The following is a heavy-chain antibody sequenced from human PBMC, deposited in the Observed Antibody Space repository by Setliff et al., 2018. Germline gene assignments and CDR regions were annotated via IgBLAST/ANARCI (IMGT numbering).Heavy chain of an antibody. D-gene: IGHD3-9*01. J-gene: IGHJ4*02. V-gene: IGHV3-30*02. CDR3: AKDFSLYDILTGYYPY. CDR2: IRYDGSNK. Sequence: QPGGSLRLSCAASGFTFSSYGMHWVRQAPGKGLEWVAFIRYDGSNKYYADSVKGRFTISRENSKNTLYLQMNSLRAEDPAVYYCAKDFSLYDILTGYYPYWGQGTLVTVSS. CDR1: GFTFSSYG.